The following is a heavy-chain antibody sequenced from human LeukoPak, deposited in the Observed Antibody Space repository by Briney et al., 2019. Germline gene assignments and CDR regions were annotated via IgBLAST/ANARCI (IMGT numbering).Heavy chain of an antibody. D-gene: IGHD3-22*01. J-gene: IGHJ4*02. Sequence: QPGPSLRPSCAASGFTFSSYCISSVSQAPGKGLEWVSAIGGSGGSTYYADSVKGRFTISRDNTKNTLYLKMNSLRAEDTAVYYCAKDSMIVVPHFDYWGQGTLVTVSS. CDR3: AKDSMIVVPHFDY. CDR2: IGGSGGST. CDR1: GFTFSSYC. V-gene: IGHV3-23*01.